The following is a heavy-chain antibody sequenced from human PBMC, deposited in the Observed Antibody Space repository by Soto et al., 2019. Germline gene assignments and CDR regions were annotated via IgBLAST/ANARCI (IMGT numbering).Heavy chain of an antibody. CDR3: ASLYCSGGSCYSGRGRGFDY. D-gene: IGHD2-15*01. Sequence: QVQLVQSGAEVKKPGSSVKVSCKASGGTFSSYAISWVRQAPGQGLEWMGGIIPICGTANYAQKFQGRVTITADESTSTAYMELSSLRSEDTAVDYCASLYCSGGSCYSGRGRGFDYWGQGTLVTVSS. V-gene: IGHV1-69*01. CDR2: IIPICGTA. J-gene: IGHJ4*02. CDR1: GGTFSSYA.